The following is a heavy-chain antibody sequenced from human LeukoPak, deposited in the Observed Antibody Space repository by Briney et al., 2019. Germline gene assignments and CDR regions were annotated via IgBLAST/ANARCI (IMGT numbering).Heavy chain of an antibody. V-gene: IGHV1-2*02. Sequence: ASVKVSCKASGYTFISFGICWVRQTPGQGLEWMGWINPNSGGTNYAQKFQGRVTMTRDTSISTAYMELSRLRSDDTAAYYCASGGYSGYDYGYWGQGTLVTVSS. CDR2: INPNSGGT. CDR1: GYTFISFG. J-gene: IGHJ4*02. D-gene: IGHD5-12*01. CDR3: ASGGYSGYDYGY.